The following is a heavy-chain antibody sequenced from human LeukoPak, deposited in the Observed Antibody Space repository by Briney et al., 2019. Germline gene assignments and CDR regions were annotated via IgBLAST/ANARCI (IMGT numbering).Heavy chain of an antibody. Sequence: PSETLSLTCTVSGGSISSSSYYWGWIRQPPGNGLEWIGSIYYSGSTYYNPSPKSRVTISVDTSKNQFSLKLSSVTAADTAVYYCARVGPLTTKVTTGGVDYWGQGTLVTVSS. CDR3: ARVGPLTTKVTTGGVDY. CDR2: IYYSGST. D-gene: IGHD4-17*01. V-gene: IGHV4-39*07. J-gene: IGHJ4*02. CDR1: GGSISSSSYY.